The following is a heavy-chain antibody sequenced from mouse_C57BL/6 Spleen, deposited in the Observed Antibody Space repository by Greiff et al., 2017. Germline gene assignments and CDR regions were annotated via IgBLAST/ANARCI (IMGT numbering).Heavy chain of an antibody. CDR3: ARKGVYYGSSYGYFDV. D-gene: IGHD1-1*01. CDR2: IYPRDGST. Sequence: VQLQQSGPELVKPGASVKLSCKASGYTFTSYDINWVKQRPGQGLEWIGWIYPRDGSTKYNEKFKGKATLTVDTSSSTAYMELHSLTSEDSAVYFCARKGVYYGSSYGYFDVWGTGTTVTVSS. CDR1: GYTFTSYD. V-gene: IGHV1-85*01. J-gene: IGHJ1*03.